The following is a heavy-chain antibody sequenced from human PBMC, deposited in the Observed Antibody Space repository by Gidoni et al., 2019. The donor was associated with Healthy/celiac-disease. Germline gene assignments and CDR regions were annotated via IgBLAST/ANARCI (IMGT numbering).Heavy chain of an antibody. CDR1: GFNFSSSA. J-gene: IGHJ4*02. Sequence: EVQLLESGGGLVQPGGSLRLSCAASGFNFSSSAMSWVRQAPGKGLEWVSAISGSGGSTYYADSVKGRFTISRDNSKNTLYLQMNSLRAEDTAVYYCAKDRSLGYCSSTSCYSFDYWGQGTLVTVSS. V-gene: IGHV3-23*01. CDR2: ISGSGGST. D-gene: IGHD2-2*01. CDR3: AKDRSLGYCSSTSCYSFDY.